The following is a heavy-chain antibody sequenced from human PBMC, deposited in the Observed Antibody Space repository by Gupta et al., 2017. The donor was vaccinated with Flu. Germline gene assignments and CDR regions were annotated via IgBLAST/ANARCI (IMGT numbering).Heavy chain of an antibody. V-gene: IGHV4-34*01. J-gene: IGHJ4*02. Sequence: QVQLQQWGAGLLKPSETLSLTCAVYGGSFSGYYWSWIRQPPGKGLEWIGEINHSGSTNYNPSLKSRVTISVDTSKYQFSLKLSSVTAADTAVYYCARGPYGGNSYYFDYWGQGTLVTVSS. D-gene: IGHD4-23*01. CDR1: GGSFSGYY. CDR2: INHSGST. CDR3: ARGPYGGNSYYFDY.